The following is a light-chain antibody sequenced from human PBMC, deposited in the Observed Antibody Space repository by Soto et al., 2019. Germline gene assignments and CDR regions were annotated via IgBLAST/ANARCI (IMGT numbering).Light chain of an antibody. CDR3: TSWTTSTTMI. CDR2: DVN. J-gene: IGLJ2*01. Sequence: QSALTQPASVSGSPGQSITISCTGTSSDIGAYNFVSWYQQHPGKAPKLMLYDVNIRPSGVSNRFSGSKSGNPASLTISGLQAEDESEYYCTSWTTSTTMIFGGGTKLTVL. V-gene: IGLV2-14*03. CDR1: SSDIGAYNF.